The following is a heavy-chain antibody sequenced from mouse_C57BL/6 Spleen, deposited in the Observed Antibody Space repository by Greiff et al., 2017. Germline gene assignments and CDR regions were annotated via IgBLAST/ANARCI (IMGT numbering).Heavy chain of an antibody. J-gene: IGHJ1*03. CDR1: GFTFTSYA. Sequence: EVQLVESGGGLVKPGASLKLSCAASGFTFTSYAMSWVRQTPGQRLEWVGTISDGGGYTYYTDNVKGRSTITRGNAKNNLYLQMSHLKSEDTAMYYCARDGSSGYHGGWGTGTTV. CDR2: ISDGGGYT. V-gene: IGHV5-4*01. D-gene: IGHD3-2*02. CDR3: ARDGSSGYHGG.